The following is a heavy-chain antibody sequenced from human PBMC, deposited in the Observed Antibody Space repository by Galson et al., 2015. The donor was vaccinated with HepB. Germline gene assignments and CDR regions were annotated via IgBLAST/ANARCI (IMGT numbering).Heavy chain of an antibody. D-gene: IGHD3-10*01. V-gene: IGHV3-21*04. J-gene: IGHJ4*02. CDR3: ARDGLWFGESTYYFDY. CDR1: GYTFSSYS. CDR2: ISSSSNI. Sequence: SLRLSCAASGYTFSSYSMNWVRQAPGKGLEWVSSISSSSNIYYADAVKGRFTISRDNATNSLYLQMNSLRAEDTAVYFCARDGLWFGESTYYFDYWGQGTLVTVSS.